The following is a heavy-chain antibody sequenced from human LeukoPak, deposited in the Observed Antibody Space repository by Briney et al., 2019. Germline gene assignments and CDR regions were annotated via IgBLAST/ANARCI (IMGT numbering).Heavy chain of an antibody. CDR1: GYTFTSHD. D-gene: IGHD4-17*01. V-gene: IGHV1-2*02. Sequence: ASVKVSCKASGYTFTSHDINWVRQAPGQGLEWMGWINPNSGGTNYAQKFQGRVTMTRDTSISTAYMELSRLRSDDTAVYYCARGDYGDYGDTYYYYMDVWGKGTTVTISS. CDR3: ARGDYGDYGDTYYYYMDV. CDR2: INPNSGGT. J-gene: IGHJ6*03.